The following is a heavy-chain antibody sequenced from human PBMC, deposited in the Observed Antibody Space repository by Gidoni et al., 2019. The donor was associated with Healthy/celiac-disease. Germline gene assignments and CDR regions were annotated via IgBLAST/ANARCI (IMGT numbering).Heavy chain of an antibody. CDR2: ISWNSGSI. Sequence: EVQLVESGGGLVQPGRSLRLSCAASGFTFDDYAMHWVRQAPGKGLEWVSGISWNSGSIGYADSVKGRFTISRDNAKNSLYLQMNSLRAEDTALYYCAKEGSSGWYFDYWGQGTLVTVSS. J-gene: IGHJ4*02. D-gene: IGHD6-19*01. V-gene: IGHV3-9*01. CDR1: GFTFDDYA. CDR3: AKEGSSGWYFDY.